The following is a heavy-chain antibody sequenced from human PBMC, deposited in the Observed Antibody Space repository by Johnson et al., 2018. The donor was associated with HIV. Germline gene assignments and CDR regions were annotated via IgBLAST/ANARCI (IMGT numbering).Heavy chain of an antibody. CDR2: IKSESDGGAT. CDR3: ARVKGATNALDI. J-gene: IGHJ3*02. CDR1: GFTFSKPW. Sequence: VQLVESGGGVVQPGRSLRLSCAASGFTFSKPWLTWVRHAPGKGLEWIARIKSESDGGATDYSVPVRGRFTVSRDDSKNTLYLQMNSLKTEDTSLYYCARVKGATNALDIWGPGTLVTVSS. D-gene: IGHD1-26*01. V-gene: IGHV3-15*01.